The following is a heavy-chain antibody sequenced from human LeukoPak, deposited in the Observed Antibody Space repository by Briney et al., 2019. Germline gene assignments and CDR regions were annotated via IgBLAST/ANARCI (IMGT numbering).Heavy chain of an antibody. J-gene: IGHJ4*02. D-gene: IGHD5-18*01. CDR2: IYYSGST. CDR3: ARHMGLGYSYGYPYFDY. V-gene: IGHV4-59*08. Sequence: PSESLSLTCTASGCSISSYYLSWIRQPPGKGLEWIGYIYYSGSTNYNPSLKSRVTISVDKSKNQFSLKLSSVTAADTAVYYCARHMGLGYSYGYPYFDYWGQGTLVTVSS. CDR1: GCSISSYY.